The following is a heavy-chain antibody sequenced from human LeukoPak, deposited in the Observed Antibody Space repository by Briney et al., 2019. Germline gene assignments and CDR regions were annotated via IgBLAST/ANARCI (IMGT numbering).Heavy chain of an antibody. CDR2: IYYSGST. Sequence: SETLSLACSVSGDSISTSSYYWGWIRQPPGKGLEWIGTIYYSGSTYYNPSLTSRVTISVDTSKNQFSLKLSSVTAADTAVYYCARHKEYYYSYMDVWGKGTTVTISS. J-gene: IGHJ6*03. V-gene: IGHV4-39*01. CDR1: GDSISTSSYY. CDR3: ARHKEYYYSYMDV.